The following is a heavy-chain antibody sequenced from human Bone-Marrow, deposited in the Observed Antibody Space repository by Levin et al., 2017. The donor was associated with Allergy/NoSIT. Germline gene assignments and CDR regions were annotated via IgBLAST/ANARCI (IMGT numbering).Heavy chain of an antibody. J-gene: IGHJ4*02. CDR2: IKSKTDGGTT. V-gene: IGHV3-15*07. CDR3: TTAKMYATENDY. D-gene: IGHD2-8*01. CDR1: GFTFSNAW. Sequence: GESLKISCAASGFTFSNAWMNWVRQAPGKGLEWVGRIKSKTDGGTTDYAAPVKGRFTISRDDSKNTLYLQMNSLKTEDTAVYYCTTAKMYATENDYWGQGTLVTVSS.